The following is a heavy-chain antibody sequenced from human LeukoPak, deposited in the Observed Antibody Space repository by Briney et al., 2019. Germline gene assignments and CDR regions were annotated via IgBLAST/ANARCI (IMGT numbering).Heavy chain of an antibody. D-gene: IGHD3-22*01. CDR1: GYTLTELS. CDR2: INPNSGGT. J-gene: IGHJ5*02. V-gene: IGHV1-2*02. Sequence: GASVKVSCKVSGYTLTELSMHWVRQAPGQGLEWMGWINPNSGGTNYAQKFQGRVTMTRDTSISTAYMELSRLRSDDTAVYYCARDRYYDSSGYYSPWGQGTLVTVSS. CDR3: ARDRYYDSSGYYSP.